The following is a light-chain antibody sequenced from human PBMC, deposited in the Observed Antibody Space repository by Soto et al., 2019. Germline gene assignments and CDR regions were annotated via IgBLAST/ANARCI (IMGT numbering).Light chain of an antibody. J-gene: IGKJ2*01. CDR3: LQYNDWPPKQYT. CDR1: QSVSSD. CDR2: GAY. V-gene: IGKV3-15*01. Sequence: EIVMTQSPATLSVSPGERVTLSCRASQSVSSDLAWYQYNPGQAPRLLIYGAYTRATGTPARFSGSGSGTEFSLSISSLQSEDFAVYYCLQYNDWPPKQYTFGQGTKLEIK.